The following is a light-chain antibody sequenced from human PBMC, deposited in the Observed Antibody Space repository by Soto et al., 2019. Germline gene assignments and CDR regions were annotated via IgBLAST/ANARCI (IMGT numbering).Light chain of an antibody. J-gene: IGKJ5*01. CDR1: QTVTSY. V-gene: IGKV1-33*01. CDR3: QQYENLPT. Sequence: DVQMTQSPSSLSASVGDSLTLTCRASQTVTSYLNWYQQKPGKAPKLLIYDASNLEAGVPSRFRGSGSGTDFTFTISRLQPEDIATYYCQQYENLPTFGQGTRLEIK. CDR2: DAS.